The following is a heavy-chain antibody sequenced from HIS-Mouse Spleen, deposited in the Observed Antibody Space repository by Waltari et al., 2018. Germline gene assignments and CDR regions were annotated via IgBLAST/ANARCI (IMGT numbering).Heavy chain of an antibody. V-gene: IGHV3-7*01. Sequence: EVQLVESGGGLVQPGGSLRLSCAASGFTFRSYWISLVRQAPGKGLEWVANIKQDGSEKYYVDSVKGRFTISRDNAKNSLYLQMNSVRAEDTAVYYCARDLNRNDYYGSGSYFDYWGQGTLVTVSS. D-gene: IGHD3-10*01. J-gene: IGHJ4*02. CDR1: GFTFRSYW. CDR2: IKQDGSEK. CDR3: ARDLNRNDYYGSGSYFDY.